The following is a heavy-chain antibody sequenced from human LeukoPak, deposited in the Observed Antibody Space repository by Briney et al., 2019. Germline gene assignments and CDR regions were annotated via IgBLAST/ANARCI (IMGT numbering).Heavy chain of an antibody. CDR3: ARGVSGWPYYLDF. CDR2: ITGSGGDS. D-gene: IGHD6-25*01. V-gene: IGHV3-23*01. CDR1: GFTFDSYT. J-gene: IGHJ4*02. Sequence: GGSLRLSCAASGFTFDSYTMVWVRQAPGSGLEWVSAITGSGGDSYHADSVKGRFTVSRDNSKNTLFLQINSLRVEDTALYYCARGVSGWPYYLDFWGRGTLVTVSS.